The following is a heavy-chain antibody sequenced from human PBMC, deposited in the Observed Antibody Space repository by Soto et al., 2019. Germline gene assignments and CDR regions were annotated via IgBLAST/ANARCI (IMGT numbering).Heavy chain of an antibody. CDR1: GDSVSSNSAA. V-gene: IGHV6-1*01. CDR3: AGGLAGGSSAFDP. D-gene: IGHD6-6*01. CDR2: TYYRSKWYN. Sequence: QVQLQQSGPGLVKPSQTLSLTCAISGDSVSSNSAAWNWIRQSPSRGLEWLGRTYYRSKWYNDYQFYVKSRITRDPDTSKNQFSLQLNSVTPEDTAVYYCAGGLAGGSSAFDPWGQGTLVTVSS. J-gene: IGHJ5*02.